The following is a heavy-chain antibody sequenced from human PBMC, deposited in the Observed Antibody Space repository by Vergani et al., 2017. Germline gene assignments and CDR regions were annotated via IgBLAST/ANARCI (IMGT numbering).Heavy chain of an antibody. CDR1: GFTFSSYA. CDR3: ARGVAYCGGDCYSHRMGY. Sequence: EVQLLESGGGLVQPGGSLRLSCAASGFTFSSYAMSWVRQAPGKGLEWVSAISGSGGSTYYADSVKGRFTISRDNSKNTLYLQMNSLRAEDTAVYYCARGVAYCGGDCYSHRMGYWGQGTLVTVSS. J-gene: IGHJ4*02. V-gene: IGHV3-23*01. CDR2: ISGSGGST. D-gene: IGHD2-21*02.